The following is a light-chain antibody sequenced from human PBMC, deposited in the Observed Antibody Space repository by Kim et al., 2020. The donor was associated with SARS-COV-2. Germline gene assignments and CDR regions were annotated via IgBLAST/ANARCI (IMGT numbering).Light chain of an antibody. Sequence: QSVLTQPPSVSATPGQRVTISCSGSTSNIGSYYVNWYQHLPRTAPKLLIHNNNQRPSGVPDRFSGSKSGTSASLAISGLQSEDEADYFCATWDGSLNGWVFGGGTQLTVL. CDR1: TSNIGSYY. V-gene: IGLV1-44*01. CDR2: NNN. CDR3: ATWDGSLNGWV. J-gene: IGLJ3*02.